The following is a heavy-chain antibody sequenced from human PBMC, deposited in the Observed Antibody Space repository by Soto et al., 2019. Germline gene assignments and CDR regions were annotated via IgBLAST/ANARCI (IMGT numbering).Heavy chain of an antibody. V-gene: IGHV1-69*01. J-gene: IGHJ3*02. CDR1: GGTFSSYA. D-gene: IGHD3-22*01. Sequence: QVQLVQSGAEVKKPGSSVKVSCKASGGTFSSYAISWVRQAPGQGLGWMGGFIPIFGTANYAQKFQGRVTITADESTSTAYMELSSLRSEDTAVYYCAIPTEDSGYYGDAFDIWGQGTMVTVSS. CDR2: FIPIFGTA. CDR3: AIPTEDSGYYGDAFDI.